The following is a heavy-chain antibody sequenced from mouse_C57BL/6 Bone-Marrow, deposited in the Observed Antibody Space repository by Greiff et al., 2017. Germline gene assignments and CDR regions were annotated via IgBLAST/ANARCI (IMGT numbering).Heavy chain of an antibody. Sequence: EVHLVESGGGLVQPGGSMKLSCAASGFTFCDAWMDWVRQSPGKGLEWVAEIRNKANNHATYYAESVKGRFTISRDDSKSSVYLQMSSLRAEDTGIYYCTRGITTGAMDYWGQGTSVTVSS. J-gene: IGHJ4*01. CDR2: IRNKANNHAT. CDR1: GFTFCDAW. D-gene: IGHD2-4*01. V-gene: IGHV6-6*01. CDR3: TRGITTGAMDY.